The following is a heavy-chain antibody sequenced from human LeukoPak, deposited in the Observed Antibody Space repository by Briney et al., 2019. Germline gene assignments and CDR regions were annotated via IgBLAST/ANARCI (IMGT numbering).Heavy chain of an antibody. CDR2: ISGRGGRT. V-gene: IGHV3-23*01. J-gene: IGHJ4*02. CDR1: GFTLSSYD. Sequence: GGSLRLSCAASGFTLSSYDMSWVRQAPGKGLAWVSAISGRGGRTYYADSVKGRFTISRDNAKNSLYLQMNSLRAEDTAVYYCARDFDYWGQGTLVTVSS. CDR3: ARDFDY.